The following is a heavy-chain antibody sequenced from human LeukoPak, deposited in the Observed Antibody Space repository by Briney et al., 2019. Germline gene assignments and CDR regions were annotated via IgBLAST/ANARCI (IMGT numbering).Heavy chain of an antibody. CDR3: ARDWDDSSGYPFDY. CDR2: IKQDGSEK. CDR1: GFTFSSYW. Sequence: GGSLRLSCAAPGFTFSSYWMSLVRQAPGKGLEWVANIKQDGSEKYYVDSVKGRFTISRDNAKNSLYLQMNSLRAEDTAVYYCARDWDDSSGYPFDYWGQGTLVTVSS. D-gene: IGHD3-22*01. J-gene: IGHJ4*02. V-gene: IGHV3-7*01.